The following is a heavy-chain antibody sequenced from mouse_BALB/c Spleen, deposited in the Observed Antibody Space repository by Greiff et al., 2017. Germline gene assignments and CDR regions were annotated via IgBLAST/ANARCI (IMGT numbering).Heavy chain of an antibody. J-gene: IGHJ4*01. D-gene: IGHD1-3*01. CDR3: ARSRDIRDAMDY. CDR2: IYPGDGDT. V-gene: IGHV1-87*01. Sequence: VKLQESGAELARPGASVKLSCKASGYTFTSYWMQWVKQRPGQGLEWIGAIYPGDGDTRYTQKFKGKATLTADKSSSTAYMQLSSLASEDSAVYYCARSRDIRDAMDYWGQGTSVTVSS. CDR1: GYTFTSYW.